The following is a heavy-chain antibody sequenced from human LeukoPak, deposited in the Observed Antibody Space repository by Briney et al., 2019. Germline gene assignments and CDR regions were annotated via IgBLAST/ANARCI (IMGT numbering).Heavy chain of an antibody. J-gene: IGHJ4*02. D-gene: IGHD5-18*01. CDR1: GFTFSSHW. Sequence: GGSLRLSCAASGFTFSSHWMHWVRQAPGKGLVWVSRINSDGSSISYADSVKGRFTISRDNSKNTLSLQVSSLRTEDTAVYYCAKDRYSYALEYSDSWGQGTLVTVSS. V-gene: IGHV3-74*01. CDR3: AKDRYSYALEYSDS. CDR2: INSDGSSI.